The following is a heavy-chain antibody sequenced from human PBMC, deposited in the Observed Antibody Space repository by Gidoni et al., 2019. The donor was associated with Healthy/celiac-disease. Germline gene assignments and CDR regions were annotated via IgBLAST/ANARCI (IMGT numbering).Heavy chain of an antibody. D-gene: IGHD2-15*01. CDR2: IRSKANSYAT. CDR3: TSGVVVAATVSYYYYYGMDV. J-gene: IGHJ6*02. V-gene: IGHV3-73*01. CDR1: GFPFRGSA. Sequence: VQLLESGGGFVQPGGSLKLSCSASGFPFRGSAMHWFRQASGKGLEWVGRIRSKANSYATAYAASVKGRFTISRDDSKNTAYLQMNSLKTEDTAVYYCTSGVVVAATVSYYYYYGMDVWGQGTTVTVSS.